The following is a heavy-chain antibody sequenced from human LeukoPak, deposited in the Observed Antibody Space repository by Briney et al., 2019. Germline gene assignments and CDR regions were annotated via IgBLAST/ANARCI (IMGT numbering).Heavy chain of an antibody. CDR3: ARDFEVPAAAPDYYYYYYIDV. D-gene: IGHD2-2*01. Sequence: GGPLRLSCAVSGFTFSAYSMNWVRQAPGKGLEWVSYISTAGTTIYYADSVKGRFTISRDNVDNSLYLQMNSLRVEDTAVYYCARDFEVPAAAPDYYYYYYIDVWGKGTTVTVSS. CDR2: ISTAGTTI. J-gene: IGHJ6*03. CDR1: GFTFSAYS. V-gene: IGHV3-48*04.